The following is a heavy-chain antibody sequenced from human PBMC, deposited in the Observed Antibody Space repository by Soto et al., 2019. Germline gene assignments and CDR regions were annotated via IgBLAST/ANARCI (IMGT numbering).Heavy chain of an antibody. V-gene: IGHV1-18*01. D-gene: IGHD6-13*01. J-gene: IGHJ6*02. Sequence: QVQLVQSGAEVKKPGASVKVSCKATGYSFTAFGLIWVRQAPGQGLEWMGWISGYNGDTNYAQHLQGRVTMTTDTSTSTVSMELRSLKSDDTAVYYCARAEAYRSSWYAMDVWGQGTTVIVS. CDR2: ISGYNGDT. CDR1: GYSFTAFG. CDR3: ARAEAYRSSWYAMDV.